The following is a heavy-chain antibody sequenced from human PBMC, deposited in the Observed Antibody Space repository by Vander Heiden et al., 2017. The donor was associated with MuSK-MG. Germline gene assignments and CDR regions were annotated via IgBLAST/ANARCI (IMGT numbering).Heavy chain of an antibody. V-gene: IGHV3-66*02. J-gene: IGHJ4*02. CDR1: GFTVSSNY. CDR2: IYSGGST. D-gene: IGHD7-27*01. CDR3: ARDRNWGWFDY. Sequence: EVQMVESGGGLVQPGGSLRLSCAASGFTVSSNYMSWVRQAPGKGLEWVSVIYSGGSTYYADSVKGRFTISRDNSKNTLYLQMNSLRAEDTAVYYCARDRNWGWFDYWGQGTLVTVSS.